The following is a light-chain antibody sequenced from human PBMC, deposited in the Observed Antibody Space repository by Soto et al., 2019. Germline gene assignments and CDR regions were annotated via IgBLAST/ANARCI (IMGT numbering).Light chain of an antibody. V-gene: IGKV3-20*01. J-gene: IGKJ2*01. CDR3: QQYGSSPPRT. CDR1: QSVSSSY. Sequence: EIVLTQSPGTLSLSPGERATLSCRASQSVSSSYLAWYQQKPGQPPRLLIYGASYRATGIPDRFSGSGSGTDFTLTISRLEPEDFAVYYCQQYGSSPPRTFGQGTKLEIK. CDR2: GAS.